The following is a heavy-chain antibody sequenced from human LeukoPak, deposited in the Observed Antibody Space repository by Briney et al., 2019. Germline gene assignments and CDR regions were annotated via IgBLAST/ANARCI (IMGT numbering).Heavy chain of an antibody. CDR1: GYTFTSYD. J-gene: IGHJ4*02. CDR2: MNPNSGNT. Sequence: ASVNVSCKASGYTFTSYDINWVRQATGQGLEWMGWMNPNSGNTGYAQKFQGRVTMTRNTSLSTAYMELSSLTSEDTAVYYCARGGRYCSSTSCYTQPRDFDYWGQGTLVTVSS. V-gene: IGHV1-8*01. D-gene: IGHD2-2*02. CDR3: ARGGRYCSSTSCYTQPRDFDY.